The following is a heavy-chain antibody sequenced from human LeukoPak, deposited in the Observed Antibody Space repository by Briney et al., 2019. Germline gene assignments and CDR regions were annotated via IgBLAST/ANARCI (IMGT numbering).Heavy chain of an antibody. Sequence: PSETLSLTCTVSGYSISSGYYWGWIRQPPGKGLEWIGSIYHSGSTYYNPSLKSRVTISVDTSKNQFSLKLSSVTAADTAVYYCASIDYDTIDSVPFQHWGQGTLVTVSS. D-gene: IGHD3-22*01. CDR2: IYHSGST. CDR1: GYSISSGYY. V-gene: IGHV4-38-2*02. J-gene: IGHJ1*01. CDR3: ASIDYDTIDSVPFQH.